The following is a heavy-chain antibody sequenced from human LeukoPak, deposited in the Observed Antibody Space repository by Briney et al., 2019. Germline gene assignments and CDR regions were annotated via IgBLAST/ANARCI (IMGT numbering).Heavy chain of an antibody. CDR2: IKQDGSEK. CDR1: GFTFSSYW. J-gene: IGHJ4*02. D-gene: IGHD2-15*01. CDR3: VRLEYCSVTSCPPDY. Sequence: GGSLRLSCAASGFTFSSYWMSWVRQAPGKGLEWVANIKQDGSEKYYVDSVKGRFTISRDNAKNSLYLQMNSLRAEDTAVFYCVRLEYCSVTSCPPDYWGQGTLVTVSS. V-gene: IGHV3-7*03.